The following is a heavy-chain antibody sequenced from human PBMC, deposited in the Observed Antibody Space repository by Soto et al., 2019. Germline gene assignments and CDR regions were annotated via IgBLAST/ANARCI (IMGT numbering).Heavy chain of an antibody. V-gene: IGHV3-74*01. J-gene: IGHJ4*02. CDR3: ARDTVTFPYDY. CDR2: INSDGSST. CDR1: GFTFSSYW. Sequence: PGGSLRLSCAASGFTFSSYWMHWVRQAPGKGLVWVSRINSDGSSTSYADSVKGRFTISRDNAENTLYLQMNSLRAEDTAVYYCARDTVTFPYDYWGQGTLVTVSS. D-gene: IGHD4-4*01.